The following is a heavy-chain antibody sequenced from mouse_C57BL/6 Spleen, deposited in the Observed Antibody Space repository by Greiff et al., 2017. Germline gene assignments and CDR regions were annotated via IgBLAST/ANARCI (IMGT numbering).Heavy chain of an antibody. Sequence: QVQLQQPGAELVKPGASVKLSCKASGYTFTSYWMHWVKQRPGQGLEWIGMIHPNSGRTNYNEKFKNKATLTVDKSSSTAYMQLSSLTSEDSAVYYGAITTVVATSYYYAMDYWGQGTSVTVSS. CDR2: IHPNSGRT. V-gene: IGHV1-64*01. CDR1: GYTFTSYW. J-gene: IGHJ4*01. D-gene: IGHD1-1*01. CDR3: AITTVVATSYYYAMDY.